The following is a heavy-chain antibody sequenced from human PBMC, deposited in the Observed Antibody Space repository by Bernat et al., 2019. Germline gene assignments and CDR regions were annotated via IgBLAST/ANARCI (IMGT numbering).Heavy chain of an antibody. CDR1: GFTFSSYW. J-gene: IGHJ4*02. D-gene: IGHD1-26*01. V-gene: IGHV3-74*01. CDR2: INPDGSNT. CDR3: ATDLPWDAGSYAYGY. Sequence: EVQLVESGGGLVQPGGSLRLSCVASGFTFSSYWMHWVRQAPGKGLVWVSRINPDGSNTIYADSVKGRFTISRDNAKNTLDLQMDSLRAEDTAVYYCATDLPWDAGSYAYGYWGQGTLVTVSS.